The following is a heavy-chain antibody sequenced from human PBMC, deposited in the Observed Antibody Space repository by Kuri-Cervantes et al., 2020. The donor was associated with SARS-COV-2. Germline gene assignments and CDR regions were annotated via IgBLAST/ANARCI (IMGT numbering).Heavy chain of an antibody. J-gene: IGHJ4*02. D-gene: IGHD2-21*02. CDR2: IDPSDSYT. Sequence: GESLKISGKGSGYSFTSYWISWVRQMPGKGLEWMGRIDPSDSYTNYSPSFQGHVTISANKSISTAYLQWSSLKASDTAMYYCARLRICGGDCSPSFDYWGQGTLVTVSS. CDR1: GYSFTSYW. V-gene: IGHV5-10-1*01. CDR3: ARLRICGGDCSPSFDY.